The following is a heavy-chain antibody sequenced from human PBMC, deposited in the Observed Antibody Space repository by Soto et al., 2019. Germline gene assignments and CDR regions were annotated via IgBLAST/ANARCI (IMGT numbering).Heavy chain of an antibody. CDR3: ARTSSGWSQGFDY. J-gene: IGHJ4*02. D-gene: IGHD6-19*01. V-gene: IGHV1-69*02. CDR2: IIPILGIA. CDR1: GGTFSSYT. Sequence: SVKVSCKASGGTFSSYTISWVRQAPGQGLEWMGRIIPILGIANYAQKFQGRVTITADKSTSTAYMELSSLRSEDTAVYYCARTSSGWSQGFDYWGQGTLVTVSS.